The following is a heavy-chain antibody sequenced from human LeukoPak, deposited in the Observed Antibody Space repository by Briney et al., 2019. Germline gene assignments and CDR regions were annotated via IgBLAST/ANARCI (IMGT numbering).Heavy chain of an antibody. J-gene: IGHJ4*02. CDR3: TNWGDTWGLDF. Sequence: GGSLRLSCGASGLNFRKSWMTWVRQAPGRGLAWVANIKDDGSEKFYVDSVKGRFTISRDNAKNSLYLQMSGLSAEDTAVYYCTNWGDTWGLDFWGQGILVSVSS. CDR2: IKDDGSEK. D-gene: IGHD7-27*01. CDR1: GLNFRKSW. V-gene: IGHV3-7*01.